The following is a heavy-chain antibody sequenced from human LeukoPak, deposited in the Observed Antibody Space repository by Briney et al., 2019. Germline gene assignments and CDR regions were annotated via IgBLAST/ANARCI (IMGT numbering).Heavy chain of an antibody. D-gene: IGHD6-13*01. CDR2: VFYSGST. V-gene: IGHV4-59*01. J-gene: IGHJ4*02. CDR3: ARDLRSSSWSYYFDY. CDR1: GDSIREYY. Sequence: SETLSLTCTVSGDSIREYYWSWIRQPPGKGLEWIGYVFYSGSTNYNPSLKSRFTTSVDTSKNQLSLKLSSVTAADTAVYYCARDLRSSSWSYYFDYWGQGTLVTVSS.